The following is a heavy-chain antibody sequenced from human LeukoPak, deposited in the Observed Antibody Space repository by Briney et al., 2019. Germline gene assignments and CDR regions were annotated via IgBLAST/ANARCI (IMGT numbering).Heavy chain of an antibody. CDR1: GFTFSDYY. D-gene: IGHD3-22*01. Sequence: GGSLRLSCAASGFTFSDYYMSWIRQAPGKGLEWVSYISSSSTYTNYADSVKGRFTISRDNAKNSLYLQMNSLRAEDTAVYYCARGGTYYYDSSGYGPFDYWGQGTLVTVSS. V-gene: IGHV3-11*05. CDR3: ARGGTYYYDSSGYGPFDY. J-gene: IGHJ4*02. CDR2: ISSSSTYT.